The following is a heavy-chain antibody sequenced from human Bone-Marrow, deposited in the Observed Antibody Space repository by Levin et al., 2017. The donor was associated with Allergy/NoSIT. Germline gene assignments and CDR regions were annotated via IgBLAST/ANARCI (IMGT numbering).Heavy chain of an antibody. CDR2: MNPNSGNT. CDR3: ARGLYDYGGKATLPRTKYPFDY. V-gene: IGHV1-8*01. Sequence: GGSLRLSCKASGSTFTSYDINWVRQATGQGLEWMGWMNPNSGNTGYAQKFQGRVTMTRNTSISTAYMELSSLRSEDTAVYYCARGLYDYGGKATLPRTKYPFDYWGQGTLVTVSS. J-gene: IGHJ4*02. CDR1: GSTFTSYD. D-gene: IGHD4-23*01.